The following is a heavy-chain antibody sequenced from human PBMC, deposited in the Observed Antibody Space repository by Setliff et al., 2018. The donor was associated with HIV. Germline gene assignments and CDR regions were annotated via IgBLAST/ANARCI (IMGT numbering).Heavy chain of an antibody. CDR1: GYTLTKLS. Sequence: ASVQVSCKVSGYTLTKLSIHWVRQGPGKGLEWMGGFDPEDGETIYAQKFQGRVTMTEDTSIDTAYMRMSSLRSDDTAVYYCASLWFGELLWQGNYFDPWGQGTLVTVSS. J-gene: IGHJ5*02. D-gene: IGHD3-10*01. V-gene: IGHV1-24*01. CDR2: FDPEDGET. CDR3: ASLWFGELLWQGNYFDP.